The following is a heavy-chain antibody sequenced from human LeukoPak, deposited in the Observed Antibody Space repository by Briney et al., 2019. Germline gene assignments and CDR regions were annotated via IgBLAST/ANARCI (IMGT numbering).Heavy chain of an antibody. CDR3: ARDGKQLWLQIYYYSMDV. V-gene: IGHV3-21*01. D-gene: IGHD5-18*01. CDR2: ISSSSSYI. Sequence: GGSLRLSCAASGFTFSSYSMNWVRQAPGKGLEWVSSISSSSSYIYYADSVKGRFTISRDNAKNSLYLQMNSLRAEDTAVYYCARDGKQLWLQIYYYSMDVWGKGTTVTVSS. J-gene: IGHJ6*03. CDR1: GFTFSSYS.